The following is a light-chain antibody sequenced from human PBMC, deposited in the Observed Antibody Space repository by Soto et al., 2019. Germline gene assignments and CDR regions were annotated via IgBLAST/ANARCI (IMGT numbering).Light chain of an antibody. CDR1: STDVGSYNY. V-gene: IGLV2-14*01. J-gene: IGLJ1*01. CDR3: SSYASSRTYV. CDR2: ELS. Sequence: QSVLTQPASVSGSPGQSITISCTGSSTDVGSYNYVSWYQQHPGKAPKVMIYELSNRPSGFSTRFSSSKSGNTASLTISGLQAEDEADYYCSSYASSRTYVFGTETKVTGL.